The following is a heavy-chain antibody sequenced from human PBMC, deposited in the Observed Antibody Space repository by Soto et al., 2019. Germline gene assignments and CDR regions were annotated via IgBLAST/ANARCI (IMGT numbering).Heavy chain of an antibody. CDR1: GFTFSSYA. J-gene: IGHJ6*02. V-gene: IGHV3-23*01. Sequence: DVQLLESGGHLVQPGGSLRLSCAASGFTFSSYAMSWVRQAPGKGLEWVSRVSAGGDMTYYSDSVKGRFTISRDNSNNELLLQMNSLRIEDTALYYCARGDRGGSGSPASYYYSGLDVWGQGTKVTVS. D-gene: IGHD3-10*01. CDR3: ARGDRGGSGSPASYYYSGLDV. CDR2: VSAGGDMT.